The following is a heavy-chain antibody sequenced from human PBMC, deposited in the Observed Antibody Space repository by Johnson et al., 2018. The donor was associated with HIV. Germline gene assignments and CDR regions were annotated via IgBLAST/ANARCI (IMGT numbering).Heavy chain of an antibody. D-gene: IGHD1-26*01. J-gene: IGHJ3*02. CDR1: GFIFDDYD. CDR3: ARRDSGSLSFDI. Sequence: VQLVESGGGVLRRGGSLRLSCEGFGFIFDDYDLSWVRQAPGKGLEWVSGITWDGVSTAYADSVNGRCTISRDNGKNSLYLQMNSLRGEDTALYYCARRDSGSLSFDIWGQGTMVTVSS. V-gene: IGHV3-20*04. CDR2: ITWDGVST.